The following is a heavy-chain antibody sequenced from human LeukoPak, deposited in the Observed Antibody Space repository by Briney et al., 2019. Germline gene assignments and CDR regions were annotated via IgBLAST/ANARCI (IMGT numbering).Heavy chain of an antibody. V-gene: IGHV3-23*01. CDR1: GFTFSSYG. CDR3: AKDDAWLQYGD. D-gene: IGHD5-24*01. CDR2: ISGSGGST. Sequence: GGSLRLSCAASGFTFSSYGMSWVRQAPGKGLEWVSAISGSGGSTYYADSVKGRFTISRDNSKGTVYLHMNSLRPEDTAVYYCAKDDAWLQYGDWGRGTLVTVSS. J-gene: IGHJ4*02.